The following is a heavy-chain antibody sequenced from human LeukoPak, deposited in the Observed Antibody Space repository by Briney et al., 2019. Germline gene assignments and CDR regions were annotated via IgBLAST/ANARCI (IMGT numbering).Heavy chain of an antibody. CDR3: ARLITIFGVVILSHLPINDGMDV. J-gene: IGHJ6*02. CDR1: GGSISSYY. D-gene: IGHD3-3*01. Sequence: SETLSLTCTVSGGSISSYYWSWIRQPPGKGLEWIGYIYYSGSTNYNPSLKSRVTISVDTSKNQFSLKLSSVTAADTAVYYCARLITIFGVVILSHLPINDGMDVWGQGTTVTVSS. V-gene: IGHV4-59*08. CDR2: IYYSGST.